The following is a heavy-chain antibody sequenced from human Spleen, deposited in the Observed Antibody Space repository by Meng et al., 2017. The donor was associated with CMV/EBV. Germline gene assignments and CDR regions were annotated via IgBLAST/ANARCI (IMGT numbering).Heavy chain of an antibody. Sequence: SVKVSCKASGGTFSRYAFSWVRQAPGQGLEWLGGIIPIFGIANYAQKLQGRVTMTTDTSTSTAYMELRSLRSDDTAVYYCASSMGSGYYIPVYWGQGTLVTVSS. V-gene: IGHV1-69*10. CDR2: IIPIFGIA. D-gene: IGHD3-3*01. J-gene: IGHJ4*02. CDR3: ASSMGSGYYIPVY. CDR1: GGTFSRYA.